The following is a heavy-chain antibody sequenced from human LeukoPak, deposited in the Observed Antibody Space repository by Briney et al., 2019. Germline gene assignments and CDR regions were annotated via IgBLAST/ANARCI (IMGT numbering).Heavy chain of an antibody. V-gene: IGHV3-7*01. Sequence: GGSLRLSCAASGFSFSTYWMAWVRQAPGKGLEWVANMKGDESARHQADSVKGRFTISRDNAQNSVYLQMSRLRGEDTAVYYCARDVGGSLDYWGQGTLVTVSS. CDR3: ARDVGGSLDY. D-gene: IGHD1-26*01. J-gene: IGHJ4*02. CDR1: GFSFSTYW. CDR2: MKGDESAR.